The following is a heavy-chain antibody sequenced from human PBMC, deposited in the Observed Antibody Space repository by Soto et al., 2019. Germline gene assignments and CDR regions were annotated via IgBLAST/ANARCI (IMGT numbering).Heavy chain of an antibody. CDR3: AKLRGPSYSYYYMDV. D-gene: IGHD3-16*01. CDR1: GFTFSTYA. CDR2: ISGSGRTT. V-gene: IGHV3-23*01. Sequence: ESGGGLVQPGGSLRLSCATSGFTFSTYAMNWLRQAPGRGLECVSFISGSGRTTYYADSVKGRFTVSRDNSKNTLYLQMNSLRAEDTALYYCAKLRGPSYSYYYMDVWGKGATVTVSS. J-gene: IGHJ6*03.